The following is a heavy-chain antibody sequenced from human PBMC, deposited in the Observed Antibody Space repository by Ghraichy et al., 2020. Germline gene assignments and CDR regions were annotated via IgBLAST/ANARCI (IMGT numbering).Heavy chain of an antibody. V-gene: IGHV3-23*01. CDR1: GFTFSSYA. D-gene: IGHD1/OR15-1a*01. CDR2: ISVTGGST. Sequence: GSLRLSCAASGFTFSSYAMSWVRQAPGKGLEWVSAISVTGGSTYYADSVKGRFTISRDNSKSTLYLQMDSLRAEDTAVYYCAKDRKTIDALDIWGQGTMVTVSS. CDR3: AKDRKTIDALDI. J-gene: IGHJ3*02.